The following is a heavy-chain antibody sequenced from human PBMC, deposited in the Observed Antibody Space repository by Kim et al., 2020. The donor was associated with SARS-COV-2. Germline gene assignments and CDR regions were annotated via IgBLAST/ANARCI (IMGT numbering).Heavy chain of an antibody. V-gene: IGHV5-10-1*01. CDR3: ARHKDYDYVWGSYRPFDY. Sequence: GESLKISCKGSGYSFTSYWISWVRQMPGKGLEWMGRIDPSDSYTNYSPSFQGHVTISADKSISTAYLQWSSLKASDTAMYYCARHKDYDYVWGSYRPFDYWGQGTLVTVSS. J-gene: IGHJ4*02. CDR2: IDPSDSYT. CDR1: GYSFTSYW. D-gene: IGHD3-16*02.